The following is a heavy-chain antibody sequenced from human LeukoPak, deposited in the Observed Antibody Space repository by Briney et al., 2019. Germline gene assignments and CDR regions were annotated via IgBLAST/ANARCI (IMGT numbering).Heavy chain of an antibody. J-gene: IGHJ5*02. Sequence: SETLSLTCTVSGGSITNFYWSWIRQPPGKGLEYIGYIYYSGSTNYNPSLMSRVTISVDTSKNQFSLRLTSVTAADTAMYYCVRGGGSNSLYRGNWFAPWGQGTLVTVSS. CDR3: VRGGGSNSLYRGNWFAP. D-gene: IGHD6-13*01. CDR1: GGSITNFY. CDR2: IYYSGST. V-gene: IGHV4-59*01.